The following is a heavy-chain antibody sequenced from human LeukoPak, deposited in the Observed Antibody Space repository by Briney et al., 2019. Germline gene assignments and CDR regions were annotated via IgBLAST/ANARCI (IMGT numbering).Heavy chain of an antibody. CDR1: GFTFSSYE. D-gene: IGHD3-10*02. V-gene: IGHV3-48*03. Sequence: LPGGSLRLSCAASGFTFSSYEMSWVRQAPGKGLEWVSYISSSGSTIYYADSVKSRFTISRDNAKNSLYLQMNSLRADDTAVYYCAELGITMIGGVWGKGTTVTISS. CDR3: AELGITMIGGV. J-gene: IGHJ6*04. CDR2: ISSSGSTI.